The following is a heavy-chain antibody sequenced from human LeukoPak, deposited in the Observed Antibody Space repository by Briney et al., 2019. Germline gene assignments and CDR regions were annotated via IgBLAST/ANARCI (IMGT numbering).Heavy chain of an antibody. CDR2: IYTSGST. CDR1: GGSISSYY. V-gene: IGHV4-4*07. J-gene: IGHJ4*02. D-gene: IGHD1-26*01. Sequence: SETLSLTCTVSGGSISSYYWSWIRQPAGKGLEWIGRIYTSGSTNYNPSLKSRVTISVDKSKNQFSLKLSSVTAADTAVYYCARAGGGGSYSGSYYFDYWGQGTLVTVSS. CDR3: ARAGGGGSYSGSYYFDY.